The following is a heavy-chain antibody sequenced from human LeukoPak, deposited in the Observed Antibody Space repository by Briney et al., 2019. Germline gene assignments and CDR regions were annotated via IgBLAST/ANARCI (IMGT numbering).Heavy chain of an antibody. D-gene: IGHD3-10*01. V-gene: IGHV1-18*01. CDR2: ISAYNGNT. CDR1: GYTFTSYG. CDR3: ARARDHYYGSGSAGDN. Sequence: ASVKVSCKASGYTFTSYGISWVRQAPGQGLEWMGWISAYNGNTNYAQKLQGRVTMTTDTSTSTAYMELRSLRSDDTAVYYCARARDHYYGSGSAGDNWGQGTLVTVSS. J-gene: IGHJ4*02.